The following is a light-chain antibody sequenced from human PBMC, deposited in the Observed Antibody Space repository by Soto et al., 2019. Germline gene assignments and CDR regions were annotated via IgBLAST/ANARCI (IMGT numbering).Light chain of an antibody. Sequence: DIQMTQSPSSLSASVGDRVTITCRASQDICNYLALYQQKPGKISKLLIYAASTLQSGVPSRFSGSGSGADFTLTISSLQPEDVATYYCQKYNSAPPFTFGPGTKVDIK. CDR1: QDICNY. V-gene: IGKV1-27*01. J-gene: IGKJ3*01. CDR3: QKYNSAPPFT. CDR2: AAS.